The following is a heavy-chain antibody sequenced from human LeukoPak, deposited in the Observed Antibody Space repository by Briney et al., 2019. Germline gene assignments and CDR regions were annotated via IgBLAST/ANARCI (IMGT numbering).Heavy chain of an antibody. CDR2: IYSGGST. CDR1: GFTVSSNY. CDR3: ARGSQRLVLYY. V-gene: IGHV3-53*01. J-gene: IGHJ4*02. D-gene: IGHD6-13*01. Sequence: GGSLRLSCAASGFTVSSNYMSWVRQAPGKGLEWVSVIYSGGSTYYADSVKGRFTISRDNSKNTLYLQMNSLRAEDTAVYYCARGSQRLVLYYWGQGTLVTVSS.